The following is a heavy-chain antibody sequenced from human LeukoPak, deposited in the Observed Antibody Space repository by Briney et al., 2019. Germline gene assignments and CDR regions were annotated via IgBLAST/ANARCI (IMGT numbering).Heavy chain of an antibody. CDR2: INHSGST. J-gene: IGHJ4*02. Sequence: GSLRLSCAASGFTFSSYAMSWVRQAPGKGLEWIGEINHSGSTIYNPSLKSRVTISVDTSKNQFSLKLSSVTAADTAVYYCARANSSSGFDYWGQGTLVTVSS. CDR3: ARANSSSGFDY. D-gene: IGHD6-6*01. CDR1: GFTFSSYA. V-gene: IGHV4-34*01.